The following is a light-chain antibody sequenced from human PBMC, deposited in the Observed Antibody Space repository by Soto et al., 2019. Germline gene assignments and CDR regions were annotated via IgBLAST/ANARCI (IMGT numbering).Light chain of an antibody. Sequence: DIQMTQSPSSLSASVGDRVTITCRASQTISNYLNWYQQQPGKAPKLLIYAASSLQSGVPSRFSGSGSGTDFTLTISRLEPEDFAVYYCQQYGSSLTCGGGTKVDIK. CDR2: AAS. CDR3: QQYGSSLT. V-gene: IGKV1-39*01. CDR1: QTISNY. J-gene: IGKJ4*01.